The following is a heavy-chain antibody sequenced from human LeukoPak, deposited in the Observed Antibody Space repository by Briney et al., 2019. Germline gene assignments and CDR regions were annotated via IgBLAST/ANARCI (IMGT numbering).Heavy chain of an antibody. Sequence: GGSLRLSCAASGFTFSRYSLTWVRQAPGKGLEWVSSIGGSSTFIYYADSVKGRFTISRDSATNSLYLQMHSLRAEDTAVYYCAREPSGYYDFWSGHMDVWGKGTTVTVSS. D-gene: IGHD3-3*01. CDR2: IGGSSTFI. CDR3: AREPSGYYDFWSGHMDV. CDR1: GFTFSRYS. J-gene: IGHJ6*04. V-gene: IGHV3-21*01.